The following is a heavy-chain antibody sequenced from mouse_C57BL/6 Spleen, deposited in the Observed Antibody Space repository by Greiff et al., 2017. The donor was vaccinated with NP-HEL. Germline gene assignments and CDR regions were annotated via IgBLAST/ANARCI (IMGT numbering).Heavy chain of an antibody. CDR3: AREGFAY. CDR1: GYAFTNYL. Sequence: VQRVESGAELVRPGTSVKVSCKASGYAFTNYLIEWVKQRPGQGLEWIGVINPGSGGTNYNEKFKGKATLTADKSSSTAYMQLSSLTSEDSAVYFCAREGFAYWGQGTLVTVSA. V-gene: IGHV1-54*01. CDR2: INPGSGGT. J-gene: IGHJ3*01.